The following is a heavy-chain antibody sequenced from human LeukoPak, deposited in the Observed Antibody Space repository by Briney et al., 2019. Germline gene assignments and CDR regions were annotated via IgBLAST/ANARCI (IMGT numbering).Heavy chain of an antibody. V-gene: IGHV4-34*01. CDR3: ARGRYYDSSGYQIRRYNWFDP. CDR2: INHSGST. CDR1: GGSFSGYY. J-gene: IGHJ5*02. Sequence: SDTLSLTCAVYGGSFSGYYWSWIRQPPGKGLECIGEINHSGSTNYNPSLKSRVTTSVDTSKNQFSLKLSSVTAADTAVYYCARGRYYDSSGYQIRRYNWFDPWGQGTLVTVSS. D-gene: IGHD3-22*01.